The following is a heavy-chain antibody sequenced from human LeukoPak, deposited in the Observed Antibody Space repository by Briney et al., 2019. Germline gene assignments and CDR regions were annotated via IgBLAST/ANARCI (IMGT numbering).Heavy chain of an antibody. Sequence: SETLSLTCTVSGGSISSYYWSWIRQPPGKGLEWIGNIYSSGSTNYNPSLKSRVSISVHTSKKQFSLKLSSVTAADTAVYYCARRVAGAGFGYWGQGTLVTVSS. V-gene: IGHV4-59*08. CDR3: ARRVAGAGFGY. CDR2: IYSSGST. J-gene: IGHJ4*02. D-gene: IGHD6-19*01. CDR1: GGSISSYY.